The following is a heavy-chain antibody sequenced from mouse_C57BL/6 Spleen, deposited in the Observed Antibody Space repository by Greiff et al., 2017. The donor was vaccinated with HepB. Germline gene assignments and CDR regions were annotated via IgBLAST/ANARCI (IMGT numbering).Heavy chain of an antibody. D-gene: IGHD3-2*02. J-gene: IGHJ1*03. CDR1: GYSFTDYN. CDR2: INPNYGTT. CDR3: ARNSQLRLWWYFDV. V-gene: IGHV1-39*01. Sequence: EVQLQQSGPELVQPGASVKISCKASGYSFTDYNMNCVKQSNGKCLEWIGVINPNYGTTSYNQKFKGKATLTVDQSSSTAYMQLNSLTSEDSAVYYCARNSQLRLWWYFDVWGTGTTVTVSS.